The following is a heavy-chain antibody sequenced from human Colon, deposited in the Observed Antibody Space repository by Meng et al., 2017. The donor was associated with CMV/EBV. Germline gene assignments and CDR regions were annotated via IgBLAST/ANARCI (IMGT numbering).Heavy chain of an antibody. D-gene: IGHD3-10*01. Sequence: SETLSLTGTVSGGSISGYHWSWIREPPGKGLEWIGYIYNSGTSNYNPSLKSRLTISLDTSKNKFSLKLSAVTAADTAVYYCASGYGSSSLDHWGQGTLVTVSS. CDR3: ASGYGSSSLDH. J-gene: IGHJ4*02. CDR2: IYNSGTS. CDR1: GGSISGYH. V-gene: IGHV4-59*01.